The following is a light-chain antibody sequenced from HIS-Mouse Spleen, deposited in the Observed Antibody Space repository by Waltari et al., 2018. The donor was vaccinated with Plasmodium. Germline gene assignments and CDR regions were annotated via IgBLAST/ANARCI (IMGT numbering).Light chain of an antibody. CDR3: SSYTSSSTLV. CDR1: TSDVVGYNY. J-gene: IGLJ3*02. Sequence: QSALTQPASVSGSPGQSITISCTGPTSDVVGYNYVSWYQQHPGKAPKLMIYDVSNRPSGVSNRFSGSKSGNTASLTISGLQAEDEADYYCSSYTSSSTLVFGGGTKLTVL. V-gene: IGLV2-14*03. CDR2: DVS.